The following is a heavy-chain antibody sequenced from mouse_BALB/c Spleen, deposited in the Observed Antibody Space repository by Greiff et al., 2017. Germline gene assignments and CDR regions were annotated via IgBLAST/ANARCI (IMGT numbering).Heavy chain of an antibody. CDR3: ASWSYYGNYAYIDY. J-gene: IGHJ2*01. Sequence: VQLQQSGAELVRPGALVKLSCKASGFNIKDYYMHWVKQRPEQGLEWIGWIDPENGNTIYDPKFQGKASITADTSSNTAYLQLSSLTAEDTAVYYCASWSYYGNYAYIDYWGQGTTLTVSS. CDR2: IDPENGNT. CDR1: GFNIKDYY. D-gene: IGHD2-10*01. V-gene: IGHV14-1*02.